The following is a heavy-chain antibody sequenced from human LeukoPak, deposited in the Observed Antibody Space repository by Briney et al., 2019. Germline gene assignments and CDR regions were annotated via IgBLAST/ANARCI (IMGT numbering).Heavy chain of an antibody. CDR2: INHSGSA. V-gene: IGHV4-34*01. D-gene: IGHD2/OR15-2a*01. CDR3: ARDPVSNGGVFDL. CDR1: GGSFSGYY. Sequence: SETLSLTCAVYGGSFSGYYWSWIRQTPGKGLEWIGEINHSGSANYNPSLKSRVTISVDTSKNQFSLKLSSVTAADTAVYYCARDPVSNGGVFDLWGQGTMVTVSS. J-gene: IGHJ3*01.